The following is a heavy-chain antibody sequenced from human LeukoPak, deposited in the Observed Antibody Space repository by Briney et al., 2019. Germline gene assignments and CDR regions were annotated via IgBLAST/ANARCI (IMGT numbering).Heavy chain of an antibody. CDR2: IYYSGST. Sequence: SETLSLTCTVSGGSISSTSYYWGWIRQPPGKGLEWIGSIYYSGSTYYNPSLKSRVTISVDKSKNQFSLKLSSVTAADTAVYYCARRHCSSTSCYRYYYMDVWGKGTTVTVSS. CDR1: GGSISSTSYY. V-gene: IGHV4-39*07. D-gene: IGHD2-2*01. CDR3: ARRHCSSTSCYRYYYMDV. J-gene: IGHJ6*03.